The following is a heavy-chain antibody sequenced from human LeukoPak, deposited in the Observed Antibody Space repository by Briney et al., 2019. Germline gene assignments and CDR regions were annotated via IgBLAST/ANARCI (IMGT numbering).Heavy chain of an antibody. Sequence: GGSLRLSCAASGFSFSSNTMNWVRQAPGKGLEWVSSISSSSRYIYYADSVKGRFTISRDNAKNSLYLQMNSLRAEDTAVYYCSRDLTTSSTAYFQHWGQGTLVTVSS. CDR2: ISSSSRYI. D-gene: IGHD6-6*01. CDR3: SRDLTTSSTAYFQH. J-gene: IGHJ1*01. V-gene: IGHV3-21*01. CDR1: GFSFSSNT.